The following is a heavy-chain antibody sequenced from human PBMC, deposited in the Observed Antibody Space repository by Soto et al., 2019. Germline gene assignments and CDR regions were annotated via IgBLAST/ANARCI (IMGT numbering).Heavy chain of an antibody. J-gene: IGHJ4*02. CDR1: GFTFSSYA. CDR3: AKDLHSGYDSFSVHSPLDY. CDR2: ISGSGGST. Sequence: GGSLRLSCAASGFTFSSYAMSWVRQAPGKGLEWVSAISGSGGSTYYADSVKGRFTISRDNSKNTLYLQMNSLRAEDTAVYYCAKDLHSGYDSFSVHSPLDYWGQGTLVTVSS. D-gene: IGHD5-12*01. V-gene: IGHV3-23*01.